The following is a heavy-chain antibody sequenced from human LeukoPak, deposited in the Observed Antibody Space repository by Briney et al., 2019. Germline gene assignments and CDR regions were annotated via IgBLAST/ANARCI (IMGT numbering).Heavy chain of an antibody. D-gene: IGHD3-3*01. CDR2: MNYHGCDI. V-gene: IGHV3-74*01. CDR3: AKEGGDEFLSGTAGFDS. Sequence: PGRSVRLFCAASGFNFSYYWMHWVRHAPGKGLVWVSRMNYHGCDITNADSVKGRFTISRDNAKNTLYRRMNSLRAEDTAVYYCAKEGGDEFLSGTAGFDSWGQGTVVTVSP. CDR1: GFNFSYYW. J-gene: IGHJ5*01.